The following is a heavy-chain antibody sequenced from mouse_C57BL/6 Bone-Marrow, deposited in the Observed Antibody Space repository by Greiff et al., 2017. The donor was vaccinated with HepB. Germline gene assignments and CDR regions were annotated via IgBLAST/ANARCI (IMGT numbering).Heavy chain of an antibody. CDR2: IDPSDSYT. J-gene: IGHJ2*01. V-gene: IGHV1-69*01. CDR3: ARSKLGRDYFDY. D-gene: IGHD4-1*01. Sequence: PGQGLEWIGEIDPSDSYTNYNQKFKGKSTLTVDKSSSTAYMQLSSLTSEDSAVYYCARSKLGRDYFDYWGQGTTLTVSS.